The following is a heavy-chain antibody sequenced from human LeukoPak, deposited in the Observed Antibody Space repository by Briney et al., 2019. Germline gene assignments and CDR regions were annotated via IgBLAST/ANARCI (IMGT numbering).Heavy chain of an antibody. CDR3: AREPGYYYDYYFDY. Sequence: SETLSLTCTVSGGSISSYYWSWIRQPPGKGLEWIGYIYYSGSTNYNPSLKSRVTISVDTSKNQFSLKLSSVTAADTAVYYCAREPGYYYDYYFDYWGQGTLVTVSS. D-gene: IGHD3-22*01. CDR2: IYYSGST. CDR1: GGSISSYY. J-gene: IGHJ4*02. V-gene: IGHV4-59*01.